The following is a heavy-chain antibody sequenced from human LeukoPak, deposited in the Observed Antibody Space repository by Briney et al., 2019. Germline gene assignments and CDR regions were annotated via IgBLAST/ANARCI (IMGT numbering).Heavy chain of an antibody. D-gene: IGHD1-1*01. J-gene: IGHJ4*02. CDR1: GFTFSSYA. Sequence: GGSLRLSCAASGFTFSSYAMHWVRQAPGKGLEWVAVISYDGSNKYYADSVKGRFTISRDNSKNTLYLQMNSLRAEDTAVYYCAKDRLTRQLEPDYWGQGTLVTVSS. CDR2: ISYDGSNK. V-gene: IGHV3-30-3*01. CDR3: AKDRLTRQLEPDY.